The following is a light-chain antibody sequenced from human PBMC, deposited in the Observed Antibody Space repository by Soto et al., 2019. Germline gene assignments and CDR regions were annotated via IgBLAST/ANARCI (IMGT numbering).Light chain of an antibody. Sequence: EIVLTQAPVTLSLSPGERATLSCRASQSVSRNYLVWYQQKTGQAPRLLIYGASSRATGIPDRFSGSGSGTDLNLTISKLEPEDFAVYYCQQSGSSPWTFGQGTKVDIK. CDR2: GAS. V-gene: IGKV3-20*01. CDR3: QQSGSSPWT. J-gene: IGKJ1*01. CDR1: QSVSRNY.